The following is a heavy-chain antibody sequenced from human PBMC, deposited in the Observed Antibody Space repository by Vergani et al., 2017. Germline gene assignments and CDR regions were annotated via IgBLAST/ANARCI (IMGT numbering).Heavy chain of an antibody. D-gene: IGHD3-22*01. CDR3: AGPDYYDSSGYYNY. CDR1: GFTFSDYY. J-gene: IGHJ4*02. Sequence: QVQLVESGGGLVKPGGSLRLSCAASGFTFSDYYMSWIRQAPGKGLEWVSYISSSSSYTNYADSVKGRFTISRDNAKNSLYLQMNSLRAEDTAVYYCAGPDYYDSSGYYNYWGQGTLVTVSS. CDR2: ISSSSSYT. V-gene: IGHV3-11*05.